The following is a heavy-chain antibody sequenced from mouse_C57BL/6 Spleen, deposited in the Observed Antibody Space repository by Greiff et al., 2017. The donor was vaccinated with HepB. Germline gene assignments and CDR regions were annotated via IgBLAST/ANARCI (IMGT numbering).Heavy chain of an antibody. Sequence: EVQLQQSGPELVKPGASVKMSCKASGYTFTDYNMHWVKQSHGKSLEWIGYINPNNGGTSYNQKFKGKATLTVNKSSSTAYMGLRSLTSEDSAVYYCARSGTTVYFDYWGQGTTLTVSS. J-gene: IGHJ2*01. CDR3: ARSGTTVYFDY. V-gene: IGHV1-22*01. CDR1: GYTFTDYN. CDR2: INPNNGGT. D-gene: IGHD1-1*01.